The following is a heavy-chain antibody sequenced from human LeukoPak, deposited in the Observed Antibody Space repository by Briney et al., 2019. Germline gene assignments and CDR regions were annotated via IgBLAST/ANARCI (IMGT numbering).Heavy chain of an antibody. J-gene: IGHJ4*02. Sequence: SETLSLTCAVYGGSFSGYYWSWIRQPPGKGLEWIGEINHGGSTNYNPSLKSRVTISVDTSKNQFSLKLSSVTAADTAVYYCARVATVIFDYWGQGTLVTVSS. CDR1: GGSFSGYY. V-gene: IGHV4-34*01. CDR3: ARVATVIFDY. D-gene: IGHD5-12*01. CDR2: INHGGST.